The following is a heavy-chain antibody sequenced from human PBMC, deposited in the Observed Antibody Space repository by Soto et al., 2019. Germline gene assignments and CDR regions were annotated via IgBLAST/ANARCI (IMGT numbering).Heavy chain of an antibody. CDR1: GGSISSYY. CDR2: IYYSGST. V-gene: IGHV4-59*01. CDR3: ARAVVPDADYYSYMDV. D-gene: IGHD2-2*01. J-gene: IGHJ6*03. Sequence: SETLSLTCTVSGGSISSYYWSWIRQPPGKGLEWIGYIYYSGSTNYNPSLKSRVTISVDTSKNQFSLKLSSVTAADTAVYYCARAVVPDADYYSYMDVWGNGTTVTVSS.